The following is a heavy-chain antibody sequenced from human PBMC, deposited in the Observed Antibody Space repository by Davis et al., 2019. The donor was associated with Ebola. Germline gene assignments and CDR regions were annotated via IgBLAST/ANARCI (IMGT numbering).Heavy chain of an antibody. CDR1: GGSISSYY. CDR3: ARVPASYYYDSSGYYYAFDI. V-gene: IGHV4-59*01. CDR2: IYYSGST. D-gene: IGHD3-22*01. J-gene: IGHJ3*02. Sequence: PSETLSLTCTVSGGSISSYYWSWIRQPPGKGLEWIGYIYYSGSTNYNPSLKSRVTISVDTSKNQFSLKLSSVTAADTAVYYCARVPASYYYDSSGYYYAFDIWGQGTMVTVSS.